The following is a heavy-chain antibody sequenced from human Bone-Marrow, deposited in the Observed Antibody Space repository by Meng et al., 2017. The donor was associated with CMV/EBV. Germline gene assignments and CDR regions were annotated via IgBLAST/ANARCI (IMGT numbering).Heavy chain of an antibody. J-gene: IGHJ3*02. D-gene: IGHD2-2*01. Sequence: ASVKVSCKASGYTFTGYYMHWVRQAPGQGLEWMGWINPNSGGTNYAQKFQGRVTMTRDTSISTAYMELSRLRSDDTAVYYCARSYRPAAMNAFDIWGQGTMATFSS. CDR1: GYTFTGYY. V-gene: IGHV1-2*02. CDR2: INPNSGGT. CDR3: ARSYRPAAMNAFDI.